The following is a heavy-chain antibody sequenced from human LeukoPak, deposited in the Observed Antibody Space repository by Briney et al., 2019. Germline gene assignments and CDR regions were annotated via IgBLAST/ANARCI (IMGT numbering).Heavy chain of an antibody. D-gene: IGHD6-19*01. CDR2: MSGTGDNT. CDR3: AKDLAVAGTGGGFDY. J-gene: IGHJ4*02. CDR1: GFTFSLEA. Sequence: GGSLRLSCAASGFTFSLEAMSWVRQAPGRGLEWVSSMSGTGDNTHYADSVKGRFTISRDTSKNTLYLQMNSLRVEDTALYFCAKDLAVAGTGGGFDYWGQGTLVTVSS. V-gene: IGHV3-23*01.